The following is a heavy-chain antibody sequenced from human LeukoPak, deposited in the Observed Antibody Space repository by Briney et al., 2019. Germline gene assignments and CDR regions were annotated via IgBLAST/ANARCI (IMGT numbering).Heavy chain of an antibody. D-gene: IGHD5-18*01. J-gene: IGHJ4*02. Sequence: SETLSLTCTVSGGSISSYYWSWIRQPPGKGLEWIGYIYYSGSTNYNPSLKSRVTISVDTSKNQFSLKLGSVTAADTAVYYCAREGGYSYGYDYWGQGTLVTVSS. V-gene: IGHV4-59*01. CDR2: IYYSGST. CDR1: GGSISSYY. CDR3: AREGGYSYGYDY.